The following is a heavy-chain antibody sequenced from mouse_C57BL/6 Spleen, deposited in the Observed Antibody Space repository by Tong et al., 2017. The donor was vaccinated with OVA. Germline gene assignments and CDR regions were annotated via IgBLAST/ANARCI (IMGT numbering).Heavy chain of an antibody. CDR3: ARDRRAYYSNYPWFAY. D-gene: IGHD2-5*01. CDR2: ISSGSSTI. Sequence: EVQLQEFGGGLVKPGGSLKLSCAASGFTFSDYGMHWVRQAPEKGLEWVAYISSGSSTIYYADTVKGRFTISRDNAKNNLYLQMSHLKSEDTAMYYCARDRRAYYSNYPWFAYWGQGTLVTVSA. CDR1: GFTFSDYG. V-gene: IGHV5-17*03. J-gene: IGHJ3*01.